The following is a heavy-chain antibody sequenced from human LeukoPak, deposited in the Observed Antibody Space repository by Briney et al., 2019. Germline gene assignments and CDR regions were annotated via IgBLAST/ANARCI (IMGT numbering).Heavy chain of an antibody. Sequence: SETLSLTCTVSTGSIIGHYWRWIRQPPGKGREWIGSIFYTGSTNYNPSLKSRATISVDTSKNQFSLQLSSVPAADTAMYYCARGYNTFEYWGQGTLVPVSS. J-gene: IGHJ4*02. D-gene: IGHD5-18*01. CDR3: ARGYNTFEY. V-gene: IGHV4-59*11. CDR1: TGSIIGHY. CDR2: IFYTGST.